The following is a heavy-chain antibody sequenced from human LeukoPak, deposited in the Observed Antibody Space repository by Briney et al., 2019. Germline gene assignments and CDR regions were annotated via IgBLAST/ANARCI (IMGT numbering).Heavy chain of an antibody. CDR3: ARDRVTIVGVVIGFIDY. J-gene: IGHJ4*02. D-gene: IGHD3-3*01. CDR2: IRYDGSNK. V-gene: IGHV3-30*02. CDR1: GFTFSSYG. Sequence: PGGSLRLSCAASGFTFSSYGMHWVRQAPGKGLEWVAFIRYDGSNKYYADSVKGRFTISRDNSKNTLYLQMNSLRAEDTAVYYCARDRVTIVGVVIGFIDYWGQGTLVTVSS.